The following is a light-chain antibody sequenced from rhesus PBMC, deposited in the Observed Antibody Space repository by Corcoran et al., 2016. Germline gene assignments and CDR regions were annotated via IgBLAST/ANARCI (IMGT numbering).Light chain of an antibody. CDR2: EAS. V-gene: IGKV1-22*01. Sequence: DIQMTQSPSSLSASVRDTVTITCRASQSINNWLAWYQPKAGTAPKLLFFEASPLKTGVPSRFSAGGSGTDYTLTISSLQTEDFATYYCQQYNSDTFTFGPGTKVDI. CDR3: QQYNSDTFT. J-gene: IGKJ3*01. CDR1: QSINNW.